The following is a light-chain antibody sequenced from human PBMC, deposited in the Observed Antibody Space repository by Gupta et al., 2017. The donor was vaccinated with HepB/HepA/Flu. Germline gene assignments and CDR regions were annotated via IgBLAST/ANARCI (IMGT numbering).Light chain of an antibody. V-gene: IGKV3-20*01. Sequence: IVLTQSPGTLSLPPGERATLSCRASQSVSSTYLAWYQQKPGQAPSLLIYGASSRATGIPDRFSGSGSGTDFTLTISRLEPEDFAVYYCQQYGSSPLYTFGQGTKLEIK. CDR2: GAS. J-gene: IGKJ2*01. CDR1: QSVSSTY. CDR3: QQYGSSPLYT.